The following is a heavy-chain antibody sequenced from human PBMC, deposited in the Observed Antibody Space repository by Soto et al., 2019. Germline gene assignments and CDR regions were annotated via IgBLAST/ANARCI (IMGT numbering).Heavy chain of an antibody. CDR3: ARGTDFSSSSPDYYYYGMDV. CDR2: IDPSDSYT. J-gene: IGHJ6*02. V-gene: IGHV5-10-1*01. CDR1: GYSFTSYW. D-gene: IGHD6-6*01. Sequence: PGESLKISCKGSGYSFTSYWIGWVRQLPGKGLEWMGRIDPSDSYTNYSPSFQGHVTISADKSISTAYLQWSSLKASDTAMYYCARGTDFSSSSPDYYYYGMDVWGQGTTVTVSS.